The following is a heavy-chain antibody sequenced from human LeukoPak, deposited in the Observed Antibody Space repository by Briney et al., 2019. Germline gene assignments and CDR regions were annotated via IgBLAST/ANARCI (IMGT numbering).Heavy chain of an antibody. D-gene: IGHD3-22*01. V-gene: IGHV3-21*01. J-gene: IGHJ4*02. CDR3: ARVQIYYYDSRQY. Sequence: PGGSLRLSCAASGFTFSSYSMNCVRQAPGKGLEWVSSISSSSSYIYYADSVKGRFTISRDNAKNSLYLQMNSLRAEDTAVYYCARVQIYYYDSRQYWGQGTLVTVSS. CDR1: GFTFSSYS. CDR2: ISSSSSYI.